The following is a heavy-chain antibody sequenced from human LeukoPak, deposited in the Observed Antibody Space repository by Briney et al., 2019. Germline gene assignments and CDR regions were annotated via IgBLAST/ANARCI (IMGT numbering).Heavy chain of an antibody. CDR3: ARDNDSRDPPHFDY. Sequence: ASVKVSCQASGYTFTSYGISWVRQAPGQGLEWMGWISAYNGNTNYAQKLQGRVTMTTDTSTSTAYMELSSLRSEDTAVYYCARDNDSRDPPHFDYWGQGTLVTVSS. V-gene: IGHV1-18*01. D-gene: IGHD3-16*01. J-gene: IGHJ4*02. CDR1: GYTFTSYG. CDR2: ISAYNGNT.